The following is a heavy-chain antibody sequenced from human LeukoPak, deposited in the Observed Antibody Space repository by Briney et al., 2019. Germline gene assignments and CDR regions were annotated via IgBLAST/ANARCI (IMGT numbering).Heavy chain of an antibody. CDR2: ISSSSSSTI. V-gene: IGHV3-48*01. CDR1: GFTFSSYS. J-gene: IGHJ4*02. CDR3: ARDCSGGSCYDWVLRKFDY. D-gene: IGHD2-15*01. Sequence: GGSLRLSCAASGFTFSSYSMNWVRQAPGKGLEWVSYISSSSSSTIYYADSVKGRFTISRDNAKNSLYLQMNSLRAEDTAVYYCARDCSGGSCYDWVLRKFDYWGQGTLVTVSS.